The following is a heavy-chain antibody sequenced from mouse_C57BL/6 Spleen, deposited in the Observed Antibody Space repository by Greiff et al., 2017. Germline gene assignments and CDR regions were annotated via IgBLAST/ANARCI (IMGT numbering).Heavy chain of an antibody. CDR3: ARDYGSSCWYFDV. D-gene: IGHD1-1*01. CDR2: INPNNGGT. V-gene: IGHV1-26*01. J-gene: IGHJ1*03. CDR1: GYTFTDYY. Sequence: EVQLQQSGPELVKPGASVKISCKASGYTFTDYYMNWVKQSPGKSLEWIGDINPNNGGTSYNQKFKGKATFTVDKSSSTAYMELRSLTSEDSAVYYCARDYGSSCWYFDVWGKGTTVTVSS.